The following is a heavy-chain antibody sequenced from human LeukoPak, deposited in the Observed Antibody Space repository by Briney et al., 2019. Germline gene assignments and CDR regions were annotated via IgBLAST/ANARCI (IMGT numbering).Heavy chain of an antibody. CDR1: GFTFSNYA. CDR2: INGDGRII. V-gene: IGHV3-74*03. D-gene: IGHD1-26*01. J-gene: IGHJ1*01. Sequence: GGSLRLSCAASGFTFSNYAMYWVRQAPGKGLVWISRINGDGRIIEHAESVKGRFTISRNNADNTLHLQMNSLRAEDTAVYHCVREVGAPGSFQHWGQGAPVTVSS. CDR3: VREVGAPGSFQH.